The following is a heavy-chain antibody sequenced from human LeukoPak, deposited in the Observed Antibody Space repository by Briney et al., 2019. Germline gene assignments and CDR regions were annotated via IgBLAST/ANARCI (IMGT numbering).Heavy chain of an antibody. CDR1: GFTFTNSA. V-gene: IGHV1-58*02. CDR3: AADDLTRGY. J-gene: IGHJ4*02. Sequence: SVKVACKASGFTFTNSAMQWLRQARGQRLEWIGWLVVGSGNTNYAQNFQERVTITRDMSTSTAYMELSSLRSEDTAVYYCAADDLTRGYWGQGTLVTVSS. CDR2: LVVGSGNT.